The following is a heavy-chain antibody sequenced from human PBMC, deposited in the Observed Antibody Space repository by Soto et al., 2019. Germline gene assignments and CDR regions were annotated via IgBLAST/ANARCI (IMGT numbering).Heavy chain of an antibody. CDR1: GYTFTGYY. J-gene: IGHJ6*02. V-gene: IGHV1-2*02. Sequence: GASVKVSCKASGYTFTGYYMHWVRQAPGQGLEWMGWVNPNSGGTNYAQKFQGRATMTRDTSISTAYMELSRPRSDDTAVYYCARANVATGPSLGYYYYGMDVWGQGTTVTVSS. D-gene: IGHD3-9*01. CDR2: VNPNSGGT. CDR3: ARANVATGPSLGYYYYGMDV.